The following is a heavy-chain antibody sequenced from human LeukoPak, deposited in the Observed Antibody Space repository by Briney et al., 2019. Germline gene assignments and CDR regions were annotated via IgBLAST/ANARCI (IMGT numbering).Heavy chain of an antibody. CDR3: ARHSKIVPAAMPVPNRMEQGLYQPKTN. CDR1: SASITSSPYF. V-gene: IGHV4-39*01. J-gene: IGHJ4*02. CDR2: IYYSGST. D-gene: IGHD2-2*01. Sequence: SETLSLTCTVSSASITSSPYFWGWIRQSPGKGLEWIGSIYYSGSTYYNPSLKSRVTISVDTSKNQFSLKLSSVTAADTAVYYCARHSKIVPAAMPVPNRMEQGLYQPKTNWGQGTLVTVSS.